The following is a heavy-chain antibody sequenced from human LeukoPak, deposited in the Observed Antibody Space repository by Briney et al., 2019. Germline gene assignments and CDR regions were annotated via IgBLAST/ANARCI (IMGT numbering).Heavy chain of an antibody. V-gene: IGHV4-39*01. Sequence: SGTLSLTCTVSGGSISSSSYYWGWIRQPPGKGLEWIGSIYYSGSTYYNPSLKSRVTISVDTSKNQFSLKLSSVTAADTAVYYCARHSWRYCSSTSCLNWFDPWGQGTLVTVSS. CDR1: GGSISSSSYY. CDR2: IYYSGST. CDR3: ARHSWRYCSSTSCLNWFDP. J-gene: IGHJ5*02. D-gene: IGHD2-2*01.